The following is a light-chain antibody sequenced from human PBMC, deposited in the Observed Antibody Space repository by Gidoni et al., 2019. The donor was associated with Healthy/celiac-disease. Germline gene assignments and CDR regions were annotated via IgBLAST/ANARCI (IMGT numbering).Light chain of an antibody. CDR3: QQYGSSPWT. J-gene: IGKJ1*01. Sequence: EIVLMQSPATLSLSPGERATLSCVASQSVSSSYLAWYQQKPGLAPRLLIYDASSRATGIPDRFSGSVSGTDFTLTIIRLEPEDFSLYYCQQYGSSPWTFGQGTKVEIK. CDR1: QSVSSSY. CDR2: DAS. V-gene: IGKV3D-20*01.